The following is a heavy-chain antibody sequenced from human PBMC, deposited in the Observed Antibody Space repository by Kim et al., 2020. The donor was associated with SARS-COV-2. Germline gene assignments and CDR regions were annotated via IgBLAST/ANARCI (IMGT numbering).Heavy chain of an antibody. CDR2: ISSGSSYI. CDR3: ARVELKGYYNDLDY. V-gene: IGHV3-21*01. D-gene: IGHD3-9*01. J-gene: IGHJ4*02. CDR1: GFTFSSYG. Sequence: GGSLRLSCAASGFTFSSYGMNWVRQAPGKGLEWVSSISSGSSYIYYADSLKGRFTISRDNAKNSLYLQMNSLRAEDTAVYYCARVELKGYYNDLDYWGQGTLVTVSS.